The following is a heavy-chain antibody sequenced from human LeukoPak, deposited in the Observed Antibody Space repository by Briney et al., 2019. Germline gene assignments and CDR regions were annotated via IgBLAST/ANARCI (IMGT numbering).Heavy chain of an antibody. D-gene: IGHD6-13*01. CDR3: AKSGYDY. Sequence: GGSLRLSCAASGFTFSSYGMHWVRQAPGKGLEWVAVISYDGSNKYYADSVKGRFTISRDNSKNTLYLQMNSLRAEDTAVYYCAKSGYDYWGQGTLVTVSS. V-gene: IGHV3-30*18. CDR1: GFTFSSYG. CDR2: ISYDGSNK. J-gene: IGHJ4*02.